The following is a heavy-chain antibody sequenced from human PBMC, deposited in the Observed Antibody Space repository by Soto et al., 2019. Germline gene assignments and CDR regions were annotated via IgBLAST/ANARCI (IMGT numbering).Heavy chain of an antibody. V-gene: IGHV4-31*03. J-gene: IGHJ4*02. CDR1: GGSISSGGYY. D-gene: IGHD2-21*02. CDR2: IYYSGST. CDR3: ARDLGYGGNSGPFDY. Sequence: QVQLQESGPGLMKPSQTLSLTCTVSGGSISSGGYYWSWIRQHPGKGLEWIGYIYYSGSTYYNPSLKSRVTISVDTSKNQFSLKLSSVTAADTAVYYCARDLGYGGNSGPFDYWGQGTLVTVSS.